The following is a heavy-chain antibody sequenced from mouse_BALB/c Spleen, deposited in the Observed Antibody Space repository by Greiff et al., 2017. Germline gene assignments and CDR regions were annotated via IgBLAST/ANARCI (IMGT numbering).Heavy chain of an antibody. CDR2: INPYNDGT. D-gene: IGHD1-1*01. Sequence: EVQVVESGPELVKPGASVKMSCKASGYTFTSYVMHWVKQKPGQGLEWIGYINPYNDGTKYNEKFKGKATLTSDKSSSTAYMELSSLTSEDSAVYYCARRPNYYGSSPYFDYWGQGTTLTVSS. CDR1: GYTFTSYV. CDR3: ARRPNYYGSSPYFDY. V-gene: IGHV1-14*01. J-gene: IGHJ2*01.